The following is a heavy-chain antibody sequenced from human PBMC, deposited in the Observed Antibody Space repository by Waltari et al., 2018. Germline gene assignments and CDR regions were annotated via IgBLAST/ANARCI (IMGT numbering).Heavy chain of an antibody. CDR2: INHSGST. CDR1: GGSFSGYY. CDR3: ARATNSGSYYYYYYYYMDV. J-gene: IGHJ6*03. Sequence: QVQLQQWGAGLLKPSETLSLTCAVYGGSFSGYYWSWIRQPPGKGLEWNGEINHSGSTNNNPSLKRRVTISVDTSKNQFSLKLSSVTAADTAVYYCARATNSGSYYYYYYYYMDVWGKGTTVTVSS. D-gene: IGHD1-26*01. V-gene: IGHV4-34*01.